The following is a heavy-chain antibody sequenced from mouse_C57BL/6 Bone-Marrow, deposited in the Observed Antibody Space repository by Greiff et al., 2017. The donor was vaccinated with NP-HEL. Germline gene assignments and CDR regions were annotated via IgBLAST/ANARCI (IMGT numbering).Heavy chain of an antibody. CDR1: GYTFTSYW. CDR2: IHPNSGST. Sequence: QVQLQQPGAELVKPGASVKLSCKASGYTFTSYWMHWVKQRPGQGLEWIGMIHPNSGSTNYNEKFKSKATLTVDKSSSTAYMQLSSLTSEDSAVYYCARARGQLRYGYWCFDVWGTGTRVTVSA. J-gene: IGHJ1*03. CDR3: ARARGQLRYGYWCFDV. D-gene: IGHD3-2*02. V-gene: IGHV1-64*01.